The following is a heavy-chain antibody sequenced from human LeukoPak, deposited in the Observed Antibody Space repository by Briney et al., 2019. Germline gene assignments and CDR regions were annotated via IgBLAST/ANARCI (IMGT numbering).Heavy chain of an antibody. J-gene: IGHJ4*02. CDR1: GGSISSYY. CDR3: VRNGWFSLDY. CDR2: IYYSGST. V-gene: IGHV4-59*12. Sequence: SETLSLTCTVSGGSISSYYWSWIRQPPGKGLEWIGYIYYSGSTNYNPSLKSRATISLDTSKNQLSLKLSSVTAADTAVYYCVRNGWFSLDYWGQGTLVSVSS. D-gene: IGHD6-19*01.